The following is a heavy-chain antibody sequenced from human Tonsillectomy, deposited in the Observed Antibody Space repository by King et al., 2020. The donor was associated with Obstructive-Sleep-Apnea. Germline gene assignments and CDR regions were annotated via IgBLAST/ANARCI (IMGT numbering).Heavy chain of an antibody. V-gene: IGHV3-23*04. Sequence: VQLVESGGGLVQPGGSLRLSCAASGFTFSSYAMSWGRQAPGKGLEWVSAISGSGGGTYYADSGKGRFTISRDNSKNTLFLQMNSLRAEDTAVYYCAKVWSYGNDYWGQGTLVTVSS. D-gene: IGHD1-26*01. CDR3: AKVWSYGNDY. CDR1: GFTFSSYA. CDR2: ISGSGGGT. J-gene: IGHJ4*02.